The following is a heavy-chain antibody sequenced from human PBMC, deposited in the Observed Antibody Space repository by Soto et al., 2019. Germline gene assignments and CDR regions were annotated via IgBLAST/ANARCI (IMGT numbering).Heavy chain of an antibody. CDR1: GYTFTGYY. J-gene: IGHJ6*02. CDR2: INPNSGGT. CDR3: ATAARPGYYYGMDV. V-gene: IGHV1-2*02. Sequence: ASVKVSCKASGYTFTGYYMHWVRQAPGQGLEWMGWINPNSGGTNYAQKFQGRVTMTRDTSISTAYMELSRLRSDDTAVYYCATAARPGYYYGMDVWGQGITVTVSS. D-gene: IGHD6-6*01.